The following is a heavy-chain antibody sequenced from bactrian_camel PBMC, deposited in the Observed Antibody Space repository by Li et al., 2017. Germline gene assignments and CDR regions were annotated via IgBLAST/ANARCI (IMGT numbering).Heavy chain of an antibody. CDR1: GFTFSTFA. CDR2: IVSGGGST. CDR3: AAEFDLLVVVTRKQKGVDLSDFGY. D-gene: IGHD2*01. V-gene: IGHV3S31*01. Sequence: VQLVESGGGSVQAGGSLRLSCAASGFTFSTFAMNWVRQAPGKALEWVACIVSGGGSTYYADSVKGRFTISRDNAKNTLYLQMNSLKPEDTAMYYCAAEFDLLVVVTRKQKGVDLSDFGYWGRGTQVTVS. J-gene: IGHJ6*01.